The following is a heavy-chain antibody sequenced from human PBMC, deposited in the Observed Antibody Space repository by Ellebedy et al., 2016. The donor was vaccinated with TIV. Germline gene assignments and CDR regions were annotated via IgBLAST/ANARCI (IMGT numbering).Heavy chain of an antibody. J-gene: IGHJ3*02. CDR1: GGSISSYY. CDR2: ISYSGST. Sequence: MPSETLSLTCTVSGGSISSYYWRWIRQPPGKGLEWIGYISYSGSTNYNPSLKSRVTISVDTSKNQFSLKLSSVTAADTAVYYCARVVWQLPVSYAFDIWGQGTMVTVSS. V-gene: IGHV4-59*01. D-gene: IGHD2-15*01. CDR3: ARVVWQLPVSYAFDI.